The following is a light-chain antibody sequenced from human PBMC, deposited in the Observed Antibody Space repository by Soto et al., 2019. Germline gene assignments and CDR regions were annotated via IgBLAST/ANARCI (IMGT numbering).Light chain of an antibody. Sequence: IQLTQSPSSLPVSVGDRVTITCRASQGISSALAWYQQKPGKAPKLLIYDASSLESGVPSRFSGSGSGTDFTLTISSLQPEDFATYYCQQANSFPITFGQGTRLEIK. CDR2: DAS. CDR1: QGISSA. V-gene: IGKV1-13*02. CDR3: QQANSFPIT. J-gene: IGKJ5*01.